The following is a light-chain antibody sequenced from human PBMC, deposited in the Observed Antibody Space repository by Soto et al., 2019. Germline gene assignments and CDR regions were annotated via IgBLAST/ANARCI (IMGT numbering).Light chain of an antibody. CDR1: KLGDKY. J-gene: IGLJ1*01. CDR3: QACDSSTALYV. V-gene: IGLV3-1*01. CDR2: QDS. Sequence: SYELTQPPSVSVSPGQTASITCSGDKLGDKYACWYQQKPGQSPVLVIYQDSKRPSGIPERFSGSNSGNTATLTISGTQAMDEADYYCQACDSSTALYVFGTGTKGTVL.